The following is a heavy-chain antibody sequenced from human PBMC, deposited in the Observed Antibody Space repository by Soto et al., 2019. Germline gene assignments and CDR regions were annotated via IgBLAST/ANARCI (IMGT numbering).Heavy chain of an antibody. CDR2: IIPIFGTA. CDR3: ARDQHSGSYLDAFDI. J-gene: IGHJ3*02. D-gene: IGHD1-26*01. CDR1: GGTFRSYA. Sequence: SVKVCCKASGGTFRSYAISWVRQAPGQGLEWMGGIIPIFGTANYAQKFQGRVTITADKSTSTAYMELSSLRSEDTAVYYCARDQHSGSYLDAFDIWGQGTTVPVSS. V-gene: IGHV1-69*06.